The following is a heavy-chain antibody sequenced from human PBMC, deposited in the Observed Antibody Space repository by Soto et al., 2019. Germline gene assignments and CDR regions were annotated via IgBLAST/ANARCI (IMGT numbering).Heavy chain of an antibody. Sequence: GGSLRLSCAASGFTFSGYAMTWVRQAPGKGLEWVSSVSASGGGTYYADSVKGRFTISRDHSRNILYLQMNSLRAEDTAVYYCAKDPRLNSILWIDPWGQGTLVTVSS. CDR2: VSASGGGT. CDR3: AKDPRLNSILWIDP. J-gene: IGHJ5*02. D-gene: IGHD1-20*01. CDR1: GFTFSGYA. V-gene: IGHV3-23*01.